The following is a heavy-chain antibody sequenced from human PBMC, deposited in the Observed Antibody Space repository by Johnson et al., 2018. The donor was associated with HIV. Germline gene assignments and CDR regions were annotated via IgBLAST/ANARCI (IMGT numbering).Heavy chain of an antibody. CDR1: GFTFDDYG. V-gene: IGHV3-20*04. Sequence: VQLVESGGGVIRPGGSLRLACEASGFTFDDYGMSWVRQAPGKGLEWVSGFNWNGDNTGYADSVKGRFTISRDNAKNSLYLQMNSLRPEDTALYYCAKEVPDKFDVWGQGTMVTVSS. J-gene: IGHJ3*01. CDR3: AKEVPDKFDV. CDR2: FNWNGDNT.